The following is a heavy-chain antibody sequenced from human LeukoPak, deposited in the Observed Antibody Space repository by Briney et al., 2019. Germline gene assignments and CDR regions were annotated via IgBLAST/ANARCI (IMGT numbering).Heavy chain of an antibody. CDR2: IYPGDSDT. CDR3: ARQPTVTQWFDP. J-gene: IGHJ5*02. V-gene: IGHV5-51*01. Sequence: GESLKISCKGSGYSFTSYWIGWVRQTPGKGLEWMGIIYPGDSDTRYSPSFQGQVTISADNSISTSYLQWSSLKASDTAMYYCARQPTVTQWFDPRGQGKLVTVSS. D-gene: IGHD4-11*01. CDR1: GYSFTSYW.